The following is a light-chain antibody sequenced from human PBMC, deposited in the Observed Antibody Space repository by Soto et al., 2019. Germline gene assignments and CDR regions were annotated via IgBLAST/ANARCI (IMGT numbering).Light chain of an antibody. Sequence: DIQMTQSPSSLSASVGDRVTITCRASQSFSSYLNWYQQKPGKAPKLLIYAASSLQSGVPSRFSGSGSGTDFTLTISSLQPEDFATYYCQQSYSTPPMYTFGQGTKVDIK. J-gene: IGKJ2*01. CDR2: AAS. CDR1: QSFSSY. V-gene: IGKV1-39*01. CDR3: QQSYSTPPMYT.